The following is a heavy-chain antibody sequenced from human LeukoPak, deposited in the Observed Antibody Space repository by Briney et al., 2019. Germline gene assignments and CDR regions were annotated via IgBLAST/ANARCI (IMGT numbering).Heavy chain of an antibody. CDR3: ARGYSSSWYGDAFDI. V-gene: IGHV1-18*01. D-gene: IGHD6-13*01. CDR2: ISAYNGNT. J-gene: IGHJ3*02. CDR1: GYTFTSYG. Sequence: GASVKVSCKASGYTFTSYGISWVRQAPGQGLEWMGWISAYNGNTNYAQKLQGRVTITTDTSTSTAYMELRSLRSDDTAVYYCARGYSSSWYGDAFDIWGQGTMVTVSS.